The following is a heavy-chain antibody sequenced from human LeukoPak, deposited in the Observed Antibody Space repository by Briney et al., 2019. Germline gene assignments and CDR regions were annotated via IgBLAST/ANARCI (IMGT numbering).Heavy chain of an antibody. Sequence: GGSLRLSCAASGFTFSSYSMNWVRQAPGKGLEWVSSISSSSSYIYYADSVKGRFTISRDNAKNSLYLQMNSLRAEDTAVYYCARDSSGYYPNADYWGQGTLVTVSS. J-gene: IGHJ4*02. V-gene: IGHV3-21*01. CDR1: GFTFSSYS. CDR3: ARDSSGYYPNADY. CDR2: ISSSSSYI. D-gene: IGHD3-22*01.